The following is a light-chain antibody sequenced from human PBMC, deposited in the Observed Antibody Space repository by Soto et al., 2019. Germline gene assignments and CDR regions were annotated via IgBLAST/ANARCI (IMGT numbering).Light chain of an antibody. V-gene: IGKV3-20*01. Sequence: EIVLTQSPGTLSLSPGERATLSCRASQSVSSSYLAWYQQKPGQAPRLLIYGASSRATGIPDRFSGSGSGTDFTLTISRLEPEDLAVYYCQQYGSSPPTLTFGGGTKVDIK. CDR3: QQYGSSPPTLT. CDR2: GAS. CDR1: QSVSSSY. J-gene: IGKJ4*01.